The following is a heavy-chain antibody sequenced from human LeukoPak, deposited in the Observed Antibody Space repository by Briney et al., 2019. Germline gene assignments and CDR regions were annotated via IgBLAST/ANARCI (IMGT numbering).Heavy chain of an antibody. Sequence: SETLSLTCSVSGASDSDYYCNWIRQRPGKGLEWIGYVYTSGITNYNPSLRSRVTISVDKSSNQFTLKLNSVTAADTAVYYCARVRLSSGYSNWGQGTLVTVSS. CDR3: ARVRLSSGYSN. J-gene: IGHJ4*02. V-gene: IGHV4-59*02. CDR1: GASDSDYY. CDR2: VYTSGIT. D-gene: IGHD3-22*01.